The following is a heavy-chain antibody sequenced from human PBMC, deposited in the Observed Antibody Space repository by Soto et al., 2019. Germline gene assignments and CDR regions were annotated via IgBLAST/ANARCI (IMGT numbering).Heavy chain of an antibody. V-gene: IGHV3-23*01. J-gene: IGHJ6*02. CDR3: AKIKSGDYGDYGDYYYYGMDV. D-gene: IGHD4-17*01. CDR1: GFTFSSYA. Sequence: EVQLLESGGGLVQPGGSLRLSCAASGFTFSSYAMSWVRQAPGKGLEWVSAISGSGGSTYYADSVKGRFTISRDNSKNTLYLQMNSLRAEDTAVYYCAKIKSGDYGDYGDYYYYGMDVWGQGTTVTVSS. CDR2: ISGSGGST.